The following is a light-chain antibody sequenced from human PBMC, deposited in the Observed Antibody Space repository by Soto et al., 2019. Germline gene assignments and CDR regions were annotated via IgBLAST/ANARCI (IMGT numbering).Light chain of an antibody. J-gene: IGKJ5*01. CDR3: QQYGSSPIP. V-gene: IGKV3-20*01. Sequence: EIVLTQSPSTLSVSPRERATLSCRASQSVSSNLAWYQQKPGQAPRLLIYGASTRATGIPARFSGSGSGTDFTLTISRLEPEDFAVYYCQQYGSSPIPFGQGARLEI. CDR2: GAS. CDR1: QSVSSN.